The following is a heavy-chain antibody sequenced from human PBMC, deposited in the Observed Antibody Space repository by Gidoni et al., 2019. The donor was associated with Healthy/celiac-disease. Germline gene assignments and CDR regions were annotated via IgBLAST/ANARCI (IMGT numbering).Heavy chain of an antibody. Sequence: QVQLVESGGGVVQPGRSLRLSCAASGCTFSSYGLHWVRQAPGKGREWVAVIWYDGSNKYYADSVNVRFTISRDNSKNTLYLQMNSLRAEDTAVYYCARDGPLMITFGGVIVGEFDYWGQGTLVTVSS. D-gene: IGHD3-16*02. CDR2: IWYDGSNK. J-gene: IGHJ4*02. CDR3: ARDGPLMITFGGVIVGEFDY. V-gene: IGHV3-33*01. CDR1: GCTFSSYG.